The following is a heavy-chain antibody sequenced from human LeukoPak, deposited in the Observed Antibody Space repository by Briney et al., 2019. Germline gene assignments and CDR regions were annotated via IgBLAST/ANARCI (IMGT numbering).Heavy chain of an antibody. CDR3: AKDRTSSWSVDY. CDR1: GFAFSTAG. Sequence: TLGCAPGGFAFSTAGRRWGRKATGKGLEWVAVVSYEGSNKCYADSVKGRFTISRDNSKNTLYLQMNTLRAEDAAVYYCAKDRTSSWSVDYWGQGTLVTVSS. D-gene: IGHD6-13*01. V-gene: IGHV3-30*18. CDR2: VSYEGSNK. J-gene: IGHJ4*02.